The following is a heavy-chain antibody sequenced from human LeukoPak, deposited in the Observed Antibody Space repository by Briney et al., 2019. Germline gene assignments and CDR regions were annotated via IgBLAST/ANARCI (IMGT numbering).Heavy chain of an antibody. CDR2: IIPVFGTP. D-gene: IGHD3-10*01. CDR3: ARGLWFGELLYFDY. J-gene: IGHJ4*02. Sequence: ASVKVSCKASGYSFTSHYMHWVRQAPGQGLEWIGGIIPVFGTPNYAQNFRGRVTITTDESTSTAYMELSSLRSEDTAVYYCARGLWFGELLYFDYWGQGTLVTVSS. CDR1: GYSFTSHY. V-gene: IGHV1-69*05.